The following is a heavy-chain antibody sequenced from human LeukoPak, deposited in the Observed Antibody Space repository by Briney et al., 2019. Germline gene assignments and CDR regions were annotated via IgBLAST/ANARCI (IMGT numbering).Heavy chain of an antibody. CDR3: ARLSKDTVVLPAAMAHYFDY. CDR1: GGSISGYY. D-gene: IGHD2-2*01. V-gene: IGHV4-59*08. CDR2: IHYTGST. Sequence: PSETLSLTCTASGGSISGYYWSWIRQPPGKGLQFIGYIHYTGSTNYNSSLESRVTLSVDTSKNQFSLKLRSVTAADTAVYYCARLSKDTVVLPAAMAHYFDYWGQGTLVTVSS. J-gene: IGHJ4*02.